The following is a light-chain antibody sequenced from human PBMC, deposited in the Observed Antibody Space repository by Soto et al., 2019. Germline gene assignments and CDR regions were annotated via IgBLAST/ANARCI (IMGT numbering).Light chain of an antibody. Sequence: EIVLTQSPGTLSLSPGERATISCRASQSVSSSYLAWYQQKPGQAPRLLIYGASSRATGIPDRFSGSGSGTDFTLTISRLEPEDFAVYYCQQYGSSFFTFGGGTKVEIK. CDR1: QSVSSSY. V-gene: IGKV3-20*01. J-gene: IGKJ4*01. CDR2: GAS. CDR3: QQYGSSFFT.